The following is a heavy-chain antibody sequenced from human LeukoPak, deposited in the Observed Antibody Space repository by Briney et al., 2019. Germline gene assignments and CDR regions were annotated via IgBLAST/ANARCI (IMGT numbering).Heavy chain of an antibody. CDR2: INHSGST. CDR1: GGSFSGYY. V-gene: IGHV4-34*01. Sequence: PSETLSLTCAVYGGSFSGYYWSWIRQPPGKGLEWIGEINHSGSTNYKPSLKSRVTISVDTSKNQFSLKLSSVTAADTAVYYCARGPEQQLVAAFDIWGQGTMVTVSS. CDR3: ARGPEQQLVAAFDI. D-gene: IGHD6-13*01. J-gene: IGHJ3*02.